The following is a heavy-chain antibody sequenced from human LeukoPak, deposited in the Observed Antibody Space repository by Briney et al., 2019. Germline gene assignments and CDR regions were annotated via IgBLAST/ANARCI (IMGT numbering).Heavy chain of an antibody. Sequence: TSETLSLTCTVSGDSIGSYRWSWVRQSPGKGLEWIAYIHYRGTTNSNPSLKSRVSISVDTSKNQFSLNLNSVTDADTAVYYCARDLGTGWPYWYFDLWGRGTLVTVSS. CDR1: GDSIGSYR. CDR2: IHYRGTT. J-gene: IGHJ2*01. V-gene: IGHV4-59*01. D-gene: IGHD6-19*01. CDR3: ARDLGTGWPYWYFDL.